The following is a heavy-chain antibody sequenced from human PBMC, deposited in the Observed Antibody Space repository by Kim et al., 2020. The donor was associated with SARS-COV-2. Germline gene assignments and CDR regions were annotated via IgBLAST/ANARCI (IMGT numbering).Heavy chain of an antibody. CDR3: ARQARPPRGYSYGYRQGVRYYGMDV. Sequence: GESLKISCKGSGYSFTSYWIGWVRQMPGKGLEWMGIIYPGDSDTRYSPSFQGQVTISADKSISTAYLQWSSLKASDTAMYYCARQARPPRGYSYGYRQGVRYYGMDVWGQGTTVTVSS. CDR2: IYPGDSDT. J-gene: IGHJ6*02. CDR1: GYSFTSYW. V-gene: IGHV5-51*01. D-gene: IGHD5-18*01.